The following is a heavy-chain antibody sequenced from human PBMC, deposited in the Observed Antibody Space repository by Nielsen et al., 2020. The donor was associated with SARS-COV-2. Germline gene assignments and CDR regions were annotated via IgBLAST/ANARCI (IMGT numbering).Heavy chain of an antibody. V-gene: IGHV3-74*01. D-gene: IGHD3-10*01. Sequence: GESLKISCAASAFTFSTYWMHWVRQAPGKGLVWVSRINSDGSSTSYADSVKGRFTISRDNSKNTLYLQMNSLRAEDTAVYYCAKVINFFRFGESVPAFDYWGQGTLVTVSS. J-gene: IGHJ4*02. CDR2: INSDGSST. CDR3: AKVINFFRFGESVPAFDY. CDR1: AFTFSTYW.